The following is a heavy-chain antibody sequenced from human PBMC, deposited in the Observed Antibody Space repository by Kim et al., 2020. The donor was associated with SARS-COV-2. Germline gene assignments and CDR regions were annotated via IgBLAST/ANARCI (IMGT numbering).Heavy chain of an antibody. CDR1: GFTFSNAW. Sequence: GGSLRLSCAASGFTFSNAWMSWVRQAPGKGLEWVGRIKSKTDGGTTDYAAPVKGRFTISRDDSKNTLYLQMNSLKTEDTAVYYCTTDPGYSYGHYYYGMDVWGQGTTVTVSS. V-gene: IGHV3-15*01. D-gene: IGHD5-18*01. CDR2: IKSKTDGGTT. J-gene: IGHJ6*02. CDR3: TTDPGYSYGHYYYGMDV.